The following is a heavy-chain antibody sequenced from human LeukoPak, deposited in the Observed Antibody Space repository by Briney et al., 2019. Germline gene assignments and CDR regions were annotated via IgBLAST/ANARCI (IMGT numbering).Heavy chain of an antibody. J-gene: IGHJ4*02. CDR3: ARAQYNWNYSSGY. Sequence: ASVKVSCKASGYTFTGYYMHWVRQAPGQGLEWMGWINPNSGGTNYAQKFQGRVTMTRDTSISTAYMELSRLRSDDTAVYYCARAQYNWNYSSGYWGQGTLVTVSP. CDR2: INPNSGGT. V-gene: IGHV1-2*02. D-gene: IGHD1-7*01. CDR1: GYTFTGYY.